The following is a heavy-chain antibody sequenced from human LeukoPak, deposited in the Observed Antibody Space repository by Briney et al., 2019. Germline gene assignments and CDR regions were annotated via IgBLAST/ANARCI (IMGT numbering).Heavy chain of an antibody. D-gene: IGHD2-15*01. CDR1: GYSINNYW. CDR3: ARLEYCSGGSCYTWFDP. CDR2: IYPADSDI. Sequence: GESLKISCKGSGYSINNYWIGWVRQMPGKGLEWMGIIYPADSDIRYSPSFQGQVTISADKSISTAYLQWSSLKASDTTMYYCARLEYCSGGSCYTWFDPWGQGTLVTVSS. V-gene: IGHV5-51*01. J-gene: IGHJ5*02.